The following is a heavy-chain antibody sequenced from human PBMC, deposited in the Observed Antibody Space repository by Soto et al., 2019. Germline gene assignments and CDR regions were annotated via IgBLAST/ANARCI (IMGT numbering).Heavy chain of an antibody. CDR1: GGSISRGGYY. J-gene: IGHJ4*01. Sequence: QVQLQESGPGLVKPSQTLSLSCTVSGGSISRGGYYWSWIRQHPGKGLEWIGFIYYSGSTNYNPSRNGRAAISVDTSNIQFSTILSSRTTAVTAVFYLATIVTDLIGLVSYYENSFRVHGAPVTVPS. CDR2: IYYSGST. V-gene: IGHV4-31*03. D-gene: IGHD3-16*01. CDR3: ATIVTDLIGLVSYYENSF.